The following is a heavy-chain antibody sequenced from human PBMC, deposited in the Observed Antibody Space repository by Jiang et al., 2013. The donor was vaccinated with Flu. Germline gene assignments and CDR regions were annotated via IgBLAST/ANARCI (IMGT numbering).Heavy chain of an antibody. CDR3: ARVRSGWRVYFDF. CDR2: TYYRSKWDT. J-gene: IGHJ4*02. Sequence: QTLSLTCAISGDSVSSNSAAWNWIRQSPSRGLEWLGKTYYRSKWDTDYAASVKGRITITADTSKNQFSLHLNSVTPDDSAVYYCARVRSGWRVYFDFWGQGSLITVSS. D-gene: IGHD6-19*01. CDR1: GDSVSSNSAA. V-gene: IGHV6-1*01.